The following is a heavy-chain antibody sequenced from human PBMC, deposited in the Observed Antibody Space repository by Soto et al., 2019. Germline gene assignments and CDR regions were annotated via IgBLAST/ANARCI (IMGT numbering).Heavy chain of an antibody. V-gene: IGHV1-2*04. J-gene: IGHJ4*02. CDR3: AREMVRGVGSDY. CDR1: GYTFTGYY. Sequence: ASVKVSCKASGYTFTGYYMHWVRQAPGQGLGWMGWINPNSGGTNYAQKFQGWVTMTRDTSISTAYMELSRLRSDDTAVFYCAREMVRGVGSDYWGQGTLVTVSS. D-gene: IGHD3-10*01. CDR2: INPNSGGT.